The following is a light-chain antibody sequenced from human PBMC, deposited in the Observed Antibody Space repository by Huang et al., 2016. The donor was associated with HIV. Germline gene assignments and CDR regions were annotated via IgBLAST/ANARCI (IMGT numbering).Light chain of an antibody. CDR1: QYISTY. CDR2: AVS. CDR3: QQGYSTPT. V-gene: IGKV1-39*01. Sequence: DIQMTQSPSSLSASVGDRVTITCRARQYISTYLNWYQQKPGEAPKLLIYAVSRLPTGVPSRFRGSGSGTNFSLTITNLQPEDFATYSCQQGYSTPTFGGGTRIEIK. J-gene: IGKJ4*01.